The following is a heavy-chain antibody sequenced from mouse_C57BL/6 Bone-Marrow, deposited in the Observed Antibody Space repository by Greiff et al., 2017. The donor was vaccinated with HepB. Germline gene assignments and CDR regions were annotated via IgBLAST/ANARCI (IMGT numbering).Heavy chain of an antibody. J-gene: IGHJ2*01. Sequence: QVHVKQSGAELVRPGTSVKMSCKASGYTFTNYWIGWAKQRPGHGLEWIGDIYPGGGYTNYNEKFKGKATLTADKSSSTAYMQFSSLTSEDSAIYYCARREIYFDYWGQGTTLTVSS. V-gene: IGHV1-63*01. CDR2: IYPGGGYT. CDR1: GYTFTNYW. CDR3: ARREIYFDY.